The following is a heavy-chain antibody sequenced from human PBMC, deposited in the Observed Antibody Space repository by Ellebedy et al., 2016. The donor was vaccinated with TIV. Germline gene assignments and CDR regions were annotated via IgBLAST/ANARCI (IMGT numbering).Heavy chain of an antibody. D-gene: IGHD6-6*01. CDR1: GGYISSSSHY. Sequence: SETLSLTXIVSGGYISSSSHYWGWIRQPPGKGLEYIASIFYSGNTYYNASLKSRVTISVDTSKNQFSLRLSSVTAADTAVYYCAREVSSSTEGYYYYYMDVWGKGTTVTVSS. CDR2: IFYSGNT. V-gene: IGHV4-39*07. J-gene: IGHJ6*03. CDR3: AREVSSSTEGYYYYYMDV.